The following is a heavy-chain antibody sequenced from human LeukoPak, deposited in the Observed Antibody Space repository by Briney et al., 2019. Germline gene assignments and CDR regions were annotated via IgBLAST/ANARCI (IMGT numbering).Heavy chain of an antibody. CDR2: LYYTGTT. CDR1: GDSFNNNHHY. D-gene: IGHD2/OR15-2a*01. V-gene: IGHV4-39*01. CDR3: ARNSPVYWNFDL. J-gene: IGHJ2*01. Sequence: SETLSLTCTVSGDSFNNNHHYWAWIRQPPGKGLEWVGSLYYTGTTYYNPSLGSRVTMSVDSSNNHFSLTLTSVTAADTAIYYCARNSPVYWNFDLWGRGTLVSVSS.